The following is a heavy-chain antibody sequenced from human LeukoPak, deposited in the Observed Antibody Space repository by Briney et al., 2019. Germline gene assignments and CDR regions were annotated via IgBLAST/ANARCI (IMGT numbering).Heavy chain of an antibody. CDR1: GFTFSASS. D-gene: IGHD3-10*01. CDR2: IRDKAYNYVT. CDR3: VRPGSGNYYYY. V-gene: IGHV3-73*01. Sequence: PGGSLRLPCAASGFTFSASSMHWVRQTSGKGLEWVGRIRDKAYNYVTASAESLKGRFTVSRDDSRNMVYLQMNSLKTEDTAVYYCVRPGSGNYYYYWGQGTLVTVSS. J-gene: IGHJ4*02.